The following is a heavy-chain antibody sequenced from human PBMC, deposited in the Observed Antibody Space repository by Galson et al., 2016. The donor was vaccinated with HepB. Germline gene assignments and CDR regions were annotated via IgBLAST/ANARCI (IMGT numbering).Heavy chain of an antibody. J-gene: IGHJ4*02. CDR3: ARVMRWGRQSNFDD. D-gene: IGHD3-16*01. CDR2: VSAYNGNT. Sequence: SVKVSCKASGYTFTSYGITWVRQAPGQGLEWMGWVSAYNGNTNYAQRLRGRVTMTTDTSTTTAYMELRSLRSYDTAVYYCARVMRWGRQSNFDDWGQGTLVTVSS. CDR1: GYTFTSYG. V-gene: IGHV1-18*01.